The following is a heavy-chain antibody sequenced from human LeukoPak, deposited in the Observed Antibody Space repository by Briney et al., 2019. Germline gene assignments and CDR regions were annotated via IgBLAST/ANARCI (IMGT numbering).Heavy chain of an antibody. J-gene: IGHJ4*02. V-gene: IGHV4-59*12. CDR1: GGSISSYY. CDR3: ARGLDYGDY. Sequence: SETMSLTCTVSGGSISSYYWSWIRQPPGKGLEWIGYIYYSGSTNYNPSLRSRVTISVDTSKNQFSLKLSSVTAADTAVYYCARGLDYGDYWGQGTLVTVSS. CDR2: IYYSGST.